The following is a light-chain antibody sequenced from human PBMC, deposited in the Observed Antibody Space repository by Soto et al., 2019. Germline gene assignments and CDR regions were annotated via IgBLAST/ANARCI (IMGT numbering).Light chain of an antibody. CDR3: QQRSHWPPIT. V-gene: IGKV3-11*01. CDR1: QSVSNY. Sequence: EIVMTQSPATLSLSPGERATLSCRASQSVSNYLAWYQQKPGQAPRLLIYDASNRATGIPARFSGSGSGTDFTLTISSLEPDDFAVYFCQQRSHWPPITFGQGTRLEIK. J-gene: IGKJ5*01. CDR2: DAS.